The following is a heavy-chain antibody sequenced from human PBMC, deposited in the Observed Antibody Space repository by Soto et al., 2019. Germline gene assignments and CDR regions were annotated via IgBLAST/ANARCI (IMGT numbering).Heavy chain of an antibody. Sequence: SETLSLTCSVSGGSMSEYFWSWIRQSPERGLEWIGYVYYLGSTDYNPSLKSRVTISVDTSKRQFSLRLSSVTAADAAIYYCARDGYDGSGSPYPAYWGPGTQVTVSS. D-gene: IGHD3-10*01. J-gene: IGHJ4*02. CDR2: VYYLGST. V-gene: IGHV4-59*01. CDR3: ARDGYDGSGSPYPAY. CDR1: GGSMSEYF.